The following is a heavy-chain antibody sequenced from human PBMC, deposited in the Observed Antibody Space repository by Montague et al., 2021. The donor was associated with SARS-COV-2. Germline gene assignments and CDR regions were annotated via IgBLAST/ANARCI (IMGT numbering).Heavy chain of an antibody. CDR1: GFTFSSYG. CDR3: ARASYDSSGYYVWFDP. J-gene: IGHJ5*02. V-gene: IGHV3-13*04. D-gene: IGHD3-22*01. CDR2: IGTAGDT. Sequence: SLRLSCAASGFTFSSYGMHWVRQATGKGLEWVSAIGTAGDTYYPGSVKGRFTISRENAKNSLYLQMNSLRAGDTAVYYCARASYDSSGYYVWFDPWGQGTLVTVSS.